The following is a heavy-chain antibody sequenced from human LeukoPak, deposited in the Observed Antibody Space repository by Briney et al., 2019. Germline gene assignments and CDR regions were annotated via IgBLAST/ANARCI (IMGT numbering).Heavy chain of an antibody. D-gene: IGHD5-24*01. Sequence: GGSLRLSCAASGFTFSSYWMSWVRQAPGKGLEGVANIKQDGSEKYYVDSVKGRFTISRDNAKNSLYLQMNSLRAEDTAVYYCAFKDGYNLGYAFDIWGQGTMVTVSS. V-gene: IGHV3-7*03. J-gene: IGHJ3*02. CDR3: AFKDGYNLGYAFDI. CDR1: GFTFSSYW. CDR2: IKQDGSEK.